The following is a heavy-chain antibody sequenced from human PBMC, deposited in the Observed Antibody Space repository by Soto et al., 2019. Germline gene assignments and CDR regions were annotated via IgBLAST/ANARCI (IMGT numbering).Heavy chain of an antibody. D-gene: IGHD3-16*01. CDR2: IWHDGSRK. V-gene: IGHV3-33*01. CDR1: GFTFSNYG. J-gene: IGHJ3*01. CDR3: EGRDDPFHV. Sequence: QVQLVESGAGVVQPGTSLRLSCVATGFTFSNYGIHWIRQAPGRGLEWVAVIWHDGSRKYLADSVRGRFTISRDNSKNTVYLQMNSLRVEDSAVYYCEGRDDPFHVWGQGTMVTVSS.